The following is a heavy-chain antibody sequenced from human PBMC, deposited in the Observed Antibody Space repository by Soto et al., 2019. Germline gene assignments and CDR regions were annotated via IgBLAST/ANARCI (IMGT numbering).Heavy chain of an antibody. CDR2: IYHSGST. Sequence: SETLSLTCAVSGGSISSSNWWSWVRQPPGKGLEWIGEIYHSGSTNYNPSLKSRVTISVDKSKNQFSLKLSSVTAADAAVYYCARVVDDSYYYYMDVWGKGTTVTVSS. J-gene: IGHJ6*03. CDR3: ARVVDDSYYYYMDV. V-gene: IGHV4-4*02. D-gene: IGHD2-21*01. CDR1: GGSISSSNW.